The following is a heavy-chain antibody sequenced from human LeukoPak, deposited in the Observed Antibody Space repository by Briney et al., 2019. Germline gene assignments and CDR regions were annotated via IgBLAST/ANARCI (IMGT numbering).Heavy chain of an antibody. CDR1: GGSFSVNY. J-gene: IGHJ4*02. Sequence: LSLTCAVYGGSFSVNYWSWIRQPPGKGLEWVAYIRSSGSPTYYADSVKGRFTISRDNAKNSLYLQMNSLRDEDTAVYYCVRDPDALDFWGQGTPVTVSS. CDR2: IRSSGSPT. CDR3: VRDPDALDF. V-gene: IGHV3-11*04.